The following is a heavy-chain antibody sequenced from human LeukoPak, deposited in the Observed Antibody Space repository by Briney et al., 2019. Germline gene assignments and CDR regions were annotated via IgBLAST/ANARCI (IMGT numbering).Heavy chain of an antibody. J-gene: IGHJ4*02. D-gene: IGHD2-2*01. V-gene: IGHV3-30-3*01. Sequence: GGSLRLSCAASGFTFSSYAMHWVRQAPGKGLEWVAVISYDGSNKYYADSVKGRFTISRDNSKNTLYLQMNSLRAEDTAVYYCARAPSLPAATRGDYWGQGTLVTVSS. CDR3: ARAPSLPAATRGDY. CDR2: ISYDGSNK. CDR1: GFTFSSYA.